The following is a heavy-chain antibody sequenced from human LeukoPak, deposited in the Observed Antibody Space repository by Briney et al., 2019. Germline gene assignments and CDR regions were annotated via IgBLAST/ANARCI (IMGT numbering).Heavy chain of an antibody. D-gene: IGHD7-27*01. CDR2: IYYSGSN. V-gene: IGHV4-39*01. CDR3: ARGKLGFDAFDI. CDR1: GGSISSSSYY. J-gene: IGHJ3*02. Sequence: PSETLSLTCTVPGGSISSSSYYWGWIRQPPGKGLEWIGSIYYSGSNYYNPSLKSRVTISVDTSKNQFSLKLRSVTAAYTAVYYCARGKLGFDAFDIWGQGTMVTVSS.